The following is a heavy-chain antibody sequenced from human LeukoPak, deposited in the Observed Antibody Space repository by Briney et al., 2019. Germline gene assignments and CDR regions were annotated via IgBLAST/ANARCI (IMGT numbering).Heavy chain of an antibody. J-gene: IGHJ6*02. CDR1: GGSISSSNYY. V-gene: IGHV4-39*01. CDR2: FYYSGTT. CDR3: ARYYSNSRGYYYYDMDV. Sequence: SETLSLTCTVSGGSISSSNYYWGWIRQPPGKGLEWTGSFYYSGTTFYNPSLSSRVTISVDTSKKQFSLNLSSVTAADTAVYYCARYYSNSRGYYYYDMDVWGQGTTVTVSS. D-gene: IGHD4-11*01.